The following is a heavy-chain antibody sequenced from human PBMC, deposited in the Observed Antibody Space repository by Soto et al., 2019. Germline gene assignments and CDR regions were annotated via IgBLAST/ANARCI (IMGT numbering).Heavy chain of an antibody. J-gene: IGHJ4*02. D-gene: IGHD4-17*01. Sequence: GGSLRLSCASSGFTFSSYAMSWVRQAPGKGLEWVSAISGSGGSTYYADSVKGRFTISRDNSKNTLYLQMNSLRAEDTAVYYCAKFWRGDYVGLDYWGQGTLVTSPQ. CDR3: AKFWRGDYVGLDY. CDR1: GFTFSSYA. CDR2: ISGSGGST. V-gene: IGHV3-23*01.